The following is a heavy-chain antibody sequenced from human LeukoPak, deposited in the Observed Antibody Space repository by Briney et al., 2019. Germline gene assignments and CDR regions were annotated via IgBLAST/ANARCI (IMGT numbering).Heavy chain of an antibody. CDR3: ARGTALYYYDSSGYGDLNYYFDY. Sequence: ASVKVSCKASGYTFTGYYMRWVRQAPGQGLEWMGRINPNSGGTNYAQKFQGRVTMTRDTSISTPYMELSRLRSDDTAVYYCARGTALYYYDSSGYGDLNYYFDYWGQGTLVTVSS. V-gene: IGHV1-2*06. J-gene: IGHJ4*02. D-gene: IGHD3-22*01. CDR2: INPNSGGT. CDR1: GYTFTGYY.